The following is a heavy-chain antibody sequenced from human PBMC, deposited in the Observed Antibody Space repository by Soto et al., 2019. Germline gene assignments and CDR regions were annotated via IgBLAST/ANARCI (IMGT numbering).Heavy chain of an antibody. Sequence: ASVKVSCKASGYTFTRYTMHWVRQAPGQGLEWMAMINPSGGSTYYVQTFEGRVTLTRDTSTSTVYMELSSLRSEDTAVYYCARMKGGGSEYFFDYWGQGTLVTVSS. CDR3: ARMKGGGSEYFFDY. CDR2: INPSGGST. J-gene: IGHJ4*02. CDR1: GYTFTRYT. V-gene: IGHV1-46*01. D-gene: IGHD2-15*01.